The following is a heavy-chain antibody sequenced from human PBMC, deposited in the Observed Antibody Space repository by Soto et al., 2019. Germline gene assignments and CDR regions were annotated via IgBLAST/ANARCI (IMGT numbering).Heavy chain of an antibody. J-gene: IGHJ4*02. V-gene: IGHV3-48*02. CDR1: GFTFGTYS. D-gene: IGHD6-13*01. CDR3: AKDLDSSWLFDY. CDR2: ISYDSDTI. Sequence: PGGSLRLSCAGSGFTFGTYSMNWVRQAAGKGLEWIAYISYDSDTIQYADSVKGRFTISRDNAKNSLYLQMNSLRDEDTAVYYCAKDLDSSWLFDYWGQGTLVTVSS.